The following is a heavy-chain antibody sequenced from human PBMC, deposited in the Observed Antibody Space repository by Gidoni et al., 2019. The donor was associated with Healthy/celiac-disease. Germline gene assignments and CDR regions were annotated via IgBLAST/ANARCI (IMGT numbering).Heavy chain of an antibody. CDR1: GFTFSNAW. Sequence: EVQLVESGGGLVKPGGSLRLSCAASGFTFSNAWMNWVRQAPGKGLEWVGRIKSKTDGGTTDYAAPVKGRFTISRDDSKNTLYLQMNSLKTEDTAVYYCTTTPMIVVRNAFDIWGQGTMVTVSS. V-gene: IGHV3-15*07. D-gene: IGHD3-22*01. J-gene: IGHJ3*02. CDR2: IKSKTDGGTT. CDR3: TTTPMIVVRNAFDI.